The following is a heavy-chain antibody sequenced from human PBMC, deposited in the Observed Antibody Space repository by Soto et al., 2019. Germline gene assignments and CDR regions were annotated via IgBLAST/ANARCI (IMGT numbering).Heavy chain of an antibody. J-gene: IGHJ6*03. CDR1: GFIFSNYG. D-gene: IGHD6-13*01. Sequence: GGALRLSCAASGFIFSNYGMNWVRQAPGKGPEWVSYISHSSSDIFYADSVKGRFTISRDNAKNSLYLQMNSLRAEDTAVYYCASTPSAAGMKYYYYYMDIWGKGTTVTVSS. CDR2: ISHSSSDI. CDR3: ASTPSAAGMKYYYYYMDI. V-gene: IGHV3-21*05.